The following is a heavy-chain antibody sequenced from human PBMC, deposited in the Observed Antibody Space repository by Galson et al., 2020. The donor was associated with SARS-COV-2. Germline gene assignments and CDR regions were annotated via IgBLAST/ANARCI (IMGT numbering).Heavy chain of an antibody. D-gene: IGHD2-8*01. CDR1: GFTFSSYA. Sequence: GESLKISCAASGFTFSSYAMHWVRQAPGKGLEWVAVISYDGSNKYYADSVKGRFTISRDNSKNTLYLQMNSLRAEDTAVYYCARTPNGIGVFMWGQGTLVTVSS. V-gene: IGHV3-30*01. CDR2: ISYDGSNK. J-gene: IGHJ1*01. CDR3: ARTPNGIGVFM.